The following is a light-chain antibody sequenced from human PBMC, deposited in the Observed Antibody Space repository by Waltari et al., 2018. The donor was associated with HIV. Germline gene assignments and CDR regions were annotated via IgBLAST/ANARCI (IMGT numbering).Light chain of an antibody. CDR2: GAS. V-gene: IGKV1-39*01. CDR1: QSISSY. J-gene: IGKJ1*01. Sequence: DIQMTQSPSSLSASVGDRVTITCRASQSISSYVNWYQQKPGKAPKVLIYGASNLQSGVPSRFSGNGTGTHFTLSISSLQPEDFATYYCQQTYNTPQFAQGTKVEIK. CDR3: QQTYNTPQ.